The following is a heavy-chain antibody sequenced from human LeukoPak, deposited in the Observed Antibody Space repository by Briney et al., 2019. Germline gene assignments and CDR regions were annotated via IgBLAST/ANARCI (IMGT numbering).Heavy chain of an antibody. Sequence: SETLSLTCTVSGGSISSYYWGWIRQPPGKGLEWIGYIYYTGSTNCNPSLSSRVTISVDTSKNQFSLELTSVTAADTAVYFCARFPAKKADWGQGTLVTVSS. D-gene: IGHD4/OR15-4a*01. J-gene: IGHJ4*02. CDR3: ARFPAKKAD. CDR1: GGSISSYY. V-gene: IGHV4-59*01. CDR2: IYYTGST.